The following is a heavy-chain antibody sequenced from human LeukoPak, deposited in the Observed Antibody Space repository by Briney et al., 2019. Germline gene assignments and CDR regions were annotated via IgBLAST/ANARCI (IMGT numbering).Heavy chain of an antibody. CDR1: GFTFSSYS. V-gene: IGHV3-21*01. CDR3: AKAFVDIVVVTATQSPTDAFDI. D-gene: IGHD2-21*02. J-gene: IGHJ3*02. Sequence: PGGSLRLSCAASGFTFSSYSMNWVRQAPGKGLEWVSSISSSSSYIYYADSVKGRFTISRDNAKNSLYVQMNSLRAEDTAVYYCAKAFVDIVVVTATQSPTDAFDIWGQGTMVTVSS. CDR2: ISSSSSYI.